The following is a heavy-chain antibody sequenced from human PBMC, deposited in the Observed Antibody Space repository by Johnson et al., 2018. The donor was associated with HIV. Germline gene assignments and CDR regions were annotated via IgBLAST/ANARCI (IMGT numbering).Heavy chain of an antibody. CDR1: GFTFSRYG. J-gene: IGHJ3*02. CDR3: AVGIQLWFASEGDAFDI. V-gene: IGHV3-30*03. Sequence: QVQLVESGGGVVQPGRSLRLSCAASGFTFSRYGMHWVRQAPGKGLEWVLVISYDGSNKYFADFVKGRFTISRDNSKNTLSLQMNSLRPEDTAVYYCAVGIQLWFASEGDAFDIWGQGTMVAVSP. CDR2: ISYDGSNK. D-gene: IGHD5-18*01.